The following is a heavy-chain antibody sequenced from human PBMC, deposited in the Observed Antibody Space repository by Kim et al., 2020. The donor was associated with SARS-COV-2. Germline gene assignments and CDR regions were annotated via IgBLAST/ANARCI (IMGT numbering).Heavy chain of an antibody. V-gene: IGHV3-21*01. CDR2: ISSSSSYI. CDR1: GFTFSSYS. Sequence: GGSLRLSCAASGFTFSSYSMNWVRQAPGKGLEWVSSISSSSSYIYYADSVKGRFTISRDNAKNSLYLQMNSLRAEDTAVYYCARGEVDTAMVEGPWGFDYWGQGTLVTVSS. J-gene: IGHJ4*02. D-gene: IGHD5-18*01. CDR3: ARGEVDTAMVEGPWGFDY.